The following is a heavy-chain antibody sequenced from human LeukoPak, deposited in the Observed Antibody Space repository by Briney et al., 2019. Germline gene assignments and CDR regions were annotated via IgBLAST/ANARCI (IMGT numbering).Heavy chain of an antibody. CDR2: IKRDGSEK. CDR1: GFTFNSYW. V-gene: IGHV3-7*03. J-gene: IGHJ4*02. Sequence: PGGSRRLSCAASGFTFNSYWMNWVRQAPGKGLEWVANIKRDGSEKYYVDSVKGRFTISRDNAKNSLDLQMNSLRVEDTAVYYCARLGPASSGWPESFDYWGQGTLVTVSS. CDR3: ARLGPASSGWPESFDY. D-gene: IGHD6-19*01.